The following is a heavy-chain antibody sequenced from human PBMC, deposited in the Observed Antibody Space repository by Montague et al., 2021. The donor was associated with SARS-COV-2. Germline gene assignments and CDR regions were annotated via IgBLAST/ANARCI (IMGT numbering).Heavy chain of an antibody. CDR2: IYYSGST. Sequence: SETLSLTCTVSGGSISSYYWSWIRQPPGKGLEWIGYIYYSGSTNYNPSLKSRVTISVDTSKNQFSLKLSSVTAADTAVYYCGGTYYDFWSGSIHYYYMDVWGKGTTVTVSS. V-gene: IGHV4-59*01. CDR3: GGTYYDFWSGSIHYYYMDV. CDR1: GGSISSYY. D-gene: IGHD3-3*01. J-gene: IGHJ6*03.